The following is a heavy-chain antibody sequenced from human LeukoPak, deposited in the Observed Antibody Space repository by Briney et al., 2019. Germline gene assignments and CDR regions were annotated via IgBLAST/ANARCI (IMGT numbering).Heavy chain of an antibody. Sequence: GGSLRLSCAASGFTFSSYWMSWVRQAPGRGLEWLANIKEDGSEKYYVDSVKGRFTISRDNAKNSLYLQMNSLRAKDTAVYYCSRLRGDSWGQGTLVTVSS. J-gene: IGHJ4*02. V-gene: IGHV3-7*03. CDR3: SRLRGDS. CDR2: IKEDGSEK. CDR1: GFTFSSYW.